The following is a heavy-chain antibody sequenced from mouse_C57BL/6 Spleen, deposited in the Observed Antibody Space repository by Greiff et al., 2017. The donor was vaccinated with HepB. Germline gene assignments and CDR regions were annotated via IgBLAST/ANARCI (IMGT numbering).Heavy chain of an antibody. Sequence: VQLQQSGGDLVKPGGSLKLSCAASGFTFSSYGMSWVRQTPDKRLEWVATISSGGSYTYYPDSVKGRFTISRDNAKNTLYLQMSSLKSENTAMYYCARETMITGERYYYAMDYWGQGTSVTVSS. V-gene: IGHV5-6*01. CDR2: ISSGGSYT. CDR1: GFTFSSYG. D-gene: IGHD2-4*01. J-gene: IGHJ4*01. CDR3: ARETMITGERYYYAMDY.